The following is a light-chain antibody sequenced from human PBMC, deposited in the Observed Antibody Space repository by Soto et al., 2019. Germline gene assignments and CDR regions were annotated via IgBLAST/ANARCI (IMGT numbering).Light chain of an antibody. Sequence: EIVLTQSPATLSLSPGERATLSCRASQSVSSYLAWYQQKPGQAPRLLIYDASNRATGIQARFSGSGSGTDFTLTISSLEPEDFEVYYCQQRSNWPLTFGRGTKVDI. CDR1: QSVSSY. V-gene: IGKV3-11*01. CDR3: QQRSNWPLT. CDR2: DAS. J-gene: IGKJ4*01.